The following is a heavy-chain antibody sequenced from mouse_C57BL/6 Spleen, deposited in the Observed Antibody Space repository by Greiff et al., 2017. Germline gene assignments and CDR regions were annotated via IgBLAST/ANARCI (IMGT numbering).Heavy chain of an antibody. D-gene: IGHD4-1*01. CDR2: IDPETGGT. J-gene: IGHJ3*01. Sequence: QVQLKQSGAELVRPGASVTLSCKASGYTFTDYEMHWVKQTPVHGLEWIGAIDPETGGTAYNQKFKGKAILTADKSSSTAYMELRSLTSEDSAVYYCTRDNWGPLGYWGQGTLVTVSA. CDR3: TRDNWGPLGY. V-gene: IGHV1-15*01. CDR1: GYTFTDYE.